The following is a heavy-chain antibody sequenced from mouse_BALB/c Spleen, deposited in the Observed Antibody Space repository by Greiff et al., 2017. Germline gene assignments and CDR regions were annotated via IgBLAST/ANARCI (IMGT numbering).Heavy chain of an antibody. CDR1: GFSFSSYG. CDR2: INSNGGST. Sequence: EVQRVESGGGLVQPGGSLKLSCAASGFSFSSYGMSWVRQTPDKRLELVATINSNGGSTYYPDSVKGRFTISRDNAKNTRYLQMSSLKSEDTAMYYCARDGGGTAYFDYWGQGTPLTVSA. J-gene: IGHJ2*01. D-gene: IGHD4-1*01. CDR3: ARDGGGTAYFDY. V-gene: IGHV5-6-3*01.